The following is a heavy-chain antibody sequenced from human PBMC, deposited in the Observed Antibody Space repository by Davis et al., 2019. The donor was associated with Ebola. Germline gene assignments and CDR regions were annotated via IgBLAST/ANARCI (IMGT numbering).Heavy chain of an antibody. Sequence: PGGSLRLSCAASGFTFSSYAMHWVRQAPGKGLEWVAVISYDGSNKYYADSVKGRFTISRDNSKNTLYLQMNSLRAEDTAVYYCARDSDLHSDYWGQGTLVTVSS. CDR3: ARDSDLHSDY. CDR2: ISYDGSNK. D-gene: IGHD2-21*02. V-gene: IGHV3-30-3*01. J-gene: IGHJ4*02. CDR1: GFTFSSYA.